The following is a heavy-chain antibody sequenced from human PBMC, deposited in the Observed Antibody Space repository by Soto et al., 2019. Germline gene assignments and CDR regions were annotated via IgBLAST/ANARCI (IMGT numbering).Heavy chain of an antibody. Sequence: ASVKVSCKVSGDTLSEFSVHWVRQAPGEGLEWMGGFDPEGGQTIYAQKFQGRVTMTEGTSLDTAYMELSGLRSEDTAVYYCARRTAEVVTMVRGVIISSEYCYYLDVWGKGTTVTVSS. D-gene: IGHD3-10*01. CDR3: ARRTAEVVTMVRGVIISSEYCYYLDV. CDR1: GDTLSEFS. V-gene: IGHV1-24*01. J-gene: IGHJ6*03. CDR2: FDPEGGQT.